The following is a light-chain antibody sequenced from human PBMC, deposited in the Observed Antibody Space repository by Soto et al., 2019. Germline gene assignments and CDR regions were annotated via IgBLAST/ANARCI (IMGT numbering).Light chain of an antibody. V-gene: IGLV2-14*01. CDR3: SSYTSSSTLDLV. CDR1: SSDVGGYNY. CDR2: DVS. Sequence: QSALTQPASVSGSPGQSITISCTGTSSDVGGYNYVSWYQQHPGKAPKLMIYDVSNRPSGVSNRFSGSKSGNTASLTISGLQAEDEADYYCSSYTSSSTLDLVFGGGTKLTV. J-gene: IGLJ2*01.